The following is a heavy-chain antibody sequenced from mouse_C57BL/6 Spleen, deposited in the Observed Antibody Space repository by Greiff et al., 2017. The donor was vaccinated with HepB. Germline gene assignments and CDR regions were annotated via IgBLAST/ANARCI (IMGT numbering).Heavy chain of an antibody. CDR1: GYTFTDYV. CDR2: IDPETGGT. D-gene: IGHD1-1*01. V-gene: IGHV1-15*01. Sequence: VQLQQSGAELVRPGASVTLSCKASGYTFTDYVMHWVKQTPVHGLEWIGAIDPETGGTAYNQKFKGKAILTPDKSSSTAYMELRSLTSEDSAVYYCTTVVGDWGQGTTLTVSS. J-gene: IGHJ2*01. CDR3: TTVVGD.